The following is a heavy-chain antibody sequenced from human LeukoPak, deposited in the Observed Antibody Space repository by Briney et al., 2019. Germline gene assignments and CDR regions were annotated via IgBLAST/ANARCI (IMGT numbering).Heavy chain of an antibody. CDR2: INHSGST. Sequence: NPSETLSLTCAVYGGSFSGYYWSWIRQPPGKGLEWIGEINHSGSTNNNPSLKSRVTISVDTSKNQFSLKLSSVTAADTAVYYCARGYYDFWSGYPWFDPWGQGTLVTVSS. CDR3: ARGYYDFWSGYPWFDP. CDR1: GGSFSGYY. V-gene: IGHV4-34*01. D-gene: IGHD3-3*01. J-gene: IGHJ5*02.